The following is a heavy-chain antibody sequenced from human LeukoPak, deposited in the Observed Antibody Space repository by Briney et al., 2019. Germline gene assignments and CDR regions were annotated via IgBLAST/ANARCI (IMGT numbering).Heavy chain of an antibody. V-gene: IGHV2-70*11. CDR1: GFSLSTSGMC. CDR2: IDWDDDK. J-gene: IGHJ4*02. CDR3: ARIHYYDSSGYYPLFDY. D-gene: IGHD3-22*01. Sequence: SGPALVKPTQTLTLTCTFSGFSLSTSGMCVSWIRQPLGKALEWLARIDWDDDKYYSTSLKTRLTISKDTSKNQVVLTMTNMDPVDTATYYCARIHYYDSSGYYPLFDYWGQGTLVTVSS.